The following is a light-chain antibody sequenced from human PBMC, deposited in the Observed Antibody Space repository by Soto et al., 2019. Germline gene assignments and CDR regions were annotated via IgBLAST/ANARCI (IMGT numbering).Light chain of an antibody. CDR1: QSVSSY. CDR2: DAS. CDR3: QQRSTWLT. Sequence: EIVLTQSPATLSLSPGERATLSCRASQSVSSYLAWYQQKPGQAPRLLIYDASNRATGIPARFSGSASGTDFTLTISSLAPHDFVVYYCQQRSTWLTFGGWTKVEIK. J-gene: IGKJ4*01. V-gene: IGKV3-11*01.